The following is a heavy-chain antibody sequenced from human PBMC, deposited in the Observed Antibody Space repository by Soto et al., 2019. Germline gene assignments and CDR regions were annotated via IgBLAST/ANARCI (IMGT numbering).Heavy chain of an antibody. CDR1: GGSISSYY. D-gene: IGHD7-27*01. CDR3: ARFPGDSAYYYYYGIDV. CDR2: IYYSGST. J-gene: IGHJ6*02. V-gene: IGHV4-59*01. Sequence: PSETLSLTCTVSGGSISSYYWSWIRQPPGKGLEWIGYIYYSGSTNYNPSLKSRVTISVDTSKNQFSLKLSSVTAADTAVYYCARFPGDSAYYYYYGIDVWGQGTTVTASS.